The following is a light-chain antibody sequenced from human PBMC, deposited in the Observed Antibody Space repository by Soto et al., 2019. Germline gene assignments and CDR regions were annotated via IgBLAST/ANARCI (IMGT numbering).Light chain of an antibody. CDR1: QSVSRN. Sequence: EIVMTQSPATLSVSPGERATLSCRASQSVSRNLAWYQQKPGQAPRLLIYGASTRATGIPARFSGSGSGTEFTLNISSLQSEDFAVYYCQQYNNWPHTFGQGNKVEIK. J-gene: IGKJ2*01. V-gene: IGKV3-15*01. CDR3: QQYNNWPHT. CDR2: GAS.